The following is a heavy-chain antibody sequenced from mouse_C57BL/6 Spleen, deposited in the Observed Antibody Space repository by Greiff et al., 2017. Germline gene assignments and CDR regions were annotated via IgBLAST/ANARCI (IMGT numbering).Heavy chain of an antibody. CDR2: INPNYGTA. V-gene: IGHV1-39*01. Sequence: EVQLQQSGPELVKPGASVKISCKASGYSFTDYNMNWVKQSNGKSLEWIGVINPNYGTASYNQKFKGKATLTVDQSSSTAYMQLNSLTSEDSAVYYCARRDYGSSYYAMDYWGQGTSVTVSS. CDR1: GYSFTDYN. CDR3: ARRDYGSSYYAMDY. J-gene: IGHJ4*01. D-gene: IGHD1-1*01.